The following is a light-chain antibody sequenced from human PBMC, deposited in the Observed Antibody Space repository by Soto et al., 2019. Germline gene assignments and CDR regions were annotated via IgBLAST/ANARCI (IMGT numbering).Light chain of an antibody. CDR1: QGISSY. J-gene: IGKJ5*01. V-gene: IGKV1-9*01. Sequence: DIQLTQSPSFLSASVGNRVTITCRASQGISSYLAWYQQKPGKAPKLLIYAASTLQSGVPSRFSGSESGTEFTLTISRLEPEDFAVYYCQQYGSSLPITFGQGTRLEIK. CDR2: AAS. CDR3: QQYGSSLPIT.